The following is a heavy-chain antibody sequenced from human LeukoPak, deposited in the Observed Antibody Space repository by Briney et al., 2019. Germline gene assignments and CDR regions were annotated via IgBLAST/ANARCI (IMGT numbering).Heavy chain of an antibody. CDR3: ARDHCSSTSCYIKVWFDP. J-gene: IGHJ5*02. Sequence: SVKVSCKASGGTPSSYTISWVRQAPGQGLEWMGRIIPILGIANYAQKFQGRVTITADKSTSTAYMELSSLRSEDTAVYYCARDHCSSTSCYIKVWFDPWGQGTLVTVSS. D-gene: IGHD2-2*02. CDR1: GGTPSSYT. V-gene: IGHV1-69*04. CDR2: IIPILGIA.